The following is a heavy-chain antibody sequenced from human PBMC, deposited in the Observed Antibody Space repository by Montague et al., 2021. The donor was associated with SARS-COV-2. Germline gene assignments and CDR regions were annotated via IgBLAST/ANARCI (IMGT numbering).Heavy chain of an antibody. CDR3: ARALFLNQDV. Sequence: SETLSLTCSIQVSWYFGAYRKSTRLPSSHTLHWYAVISVSGITNRYPSFKSRATISVDSSKKEFSLTLRSVTAADTGAYYCARALFLNQDVWDQGTTVIVSS. J-gene: IGHJ6*02. CDR2: ISVSGIT. CDR1: VSWYFGAY. V-gene: IGHV4-34*04.